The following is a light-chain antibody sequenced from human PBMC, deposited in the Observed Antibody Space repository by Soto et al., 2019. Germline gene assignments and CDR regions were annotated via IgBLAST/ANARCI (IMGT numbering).Light chain of an antibody. CDR3: QSYDSSLSGYVV. CDR2: GNS. Sequence: QLVLTQPPSVSGAPGQRVTISCTGSSSNIGAGYDVHWYQQLPGTAPKLLIYGNSNRPSGVPDRFSGSKSGTSASLAITGLQAEDEAEYYCQSYDSSLSGYVVFGGGTKVTVL. J-gene: IGLJ2*01. V-gene: IGLV1-40*01. CDR1: SSNIGAGYD.